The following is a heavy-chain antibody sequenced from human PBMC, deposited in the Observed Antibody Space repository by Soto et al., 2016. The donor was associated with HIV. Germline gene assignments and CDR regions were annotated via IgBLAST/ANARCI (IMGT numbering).Heavy chain of an antibody. Sequence: QVQLVQSGAEVKKPGSSVKVSCKASGSTFSNYVISWVRQAPGQGLEWMGGIIPIFGTANFAQKFQGRVTMTTDTSTSTVYMELRSLTSDDTAVYYCARDRERVLGSAWSNDAFDVWGQGTMVTVSS. CDR3: ARDRERVLGSAWSNDAFDV. J-gene: IGHJ3*01. V-gene: IGHV1-69*05. CDR1: GSTFSNYV. CDR2: IIPIFGTA. D-gene: IGHD6-19*01.